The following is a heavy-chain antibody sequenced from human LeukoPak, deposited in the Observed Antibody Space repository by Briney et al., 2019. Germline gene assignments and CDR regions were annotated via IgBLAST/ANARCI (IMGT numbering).Heavy chain of an antibody. D-gene: IGHD3-10*01. CDR2: IIPIFGTA. V-gene: IGHV1-69*05. CDR1: GGTFSSYA. Sequence: SVKVSCKASGGTFSSYAISWVRQAPGQGLEWMGRIIPIFGTANYAQKFQGRVTITTDESTSTAYMELSSLRSEDTAVYYCAGYGSGIENYYYYYMDVWGKGTTVTVSS. J-gene: IGHJ6*03. CDR3: AGYGSGIENYYYYYMDV.